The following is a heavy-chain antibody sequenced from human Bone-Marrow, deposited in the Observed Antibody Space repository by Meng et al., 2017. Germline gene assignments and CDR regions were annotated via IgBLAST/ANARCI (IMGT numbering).Heavy chain of an antibody. J-gene: IGHJ4*02. CDR1: GFTVTNNY. Sequence: DVQPVESGGGLVQPGGSLRLSCSASGFTVTNNYMSWVRQAPGRGLEWVAYIDSGGNTFYADSVKGRFIISRDNSKNTLSLQMNSLRAEDTAVYYCARSFIAAAGGGYWGQGTLVTVSS. CDR3: ARSFIAAAGGGY. V-gene: IGHV3-66*01. D-gene: IGHD6-13*01. CDR2: IDSGGNT.